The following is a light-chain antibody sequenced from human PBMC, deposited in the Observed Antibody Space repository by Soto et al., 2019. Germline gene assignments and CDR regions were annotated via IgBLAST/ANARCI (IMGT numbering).Light chain of an antibody. CDR2: DNN. Sequence: QSALTQPPSLSGTPGQSVTISCSGSSSNIEGNTVHWYQQLPGTAPKLLIYDNNKRPSGIPDRFSGSKSGTSATLGITGLQTGDEADYYCGTWDSSLSVVFGGGTKLTVL. V-gene: IGLV1-51*01. CDR3: GTWDSSLSVV. J-gene: IGLJ2*01. CDR1: SSNIEGNT.